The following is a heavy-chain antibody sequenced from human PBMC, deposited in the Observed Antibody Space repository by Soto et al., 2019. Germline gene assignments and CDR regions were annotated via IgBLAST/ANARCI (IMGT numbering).Heavy chain of an antibody. CDR1: GYTFPSSC. V-gene: IGHV1-18*01. J-gene: IGHJ6*02. CDR2: ISAYNGNT. CDR3: AREEGGYDFWRGYYVFKYGMDV. Sequence: ASFTLSCQSSGYTFPSSCIICVLQPPVQVLYCMGWISAYNGNTNYAQKLQGRVTMTTDTSTSTAYMELRSLRSDDTAVYYCAREEGGYDFWRGYYVFKYGMDVWGQGTTVT. D-gene: IGHD3-3*01.